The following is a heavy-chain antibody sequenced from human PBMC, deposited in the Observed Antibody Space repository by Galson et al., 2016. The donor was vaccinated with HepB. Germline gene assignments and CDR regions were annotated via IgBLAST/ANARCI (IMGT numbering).Heavy chain of an antibody. CDR3: ATYNVSLGAYNAFDF. V-gene: IGHV1-18*01. Sequence: SVKVSCKASGYHFLNYGISWVRQAPGQGLEWMGWISTYNGNTKSAPKVQDRVTITTDTPTGTGYMELRSLTSADTAVYFCATYNVSLGAYNAFDFWGQGTLVTVSS. D-gene: IGHD5/OR15-5a*01. CDR2: ISTYNGNT. CDR1: GYHFLNYG. J-gene: IGHJ4*02.